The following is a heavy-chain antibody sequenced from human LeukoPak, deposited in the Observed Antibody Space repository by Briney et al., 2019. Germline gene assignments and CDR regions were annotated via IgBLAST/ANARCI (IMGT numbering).Heavy chain of an antibody. V-gene: IGHV1-18*01. D-gene: IGHD2-21*01. CDR1: GYTFTTFG. CDR2: ITVYNGNT. J-gene: IGHJ4*02. CDR3: ARVRECGRRLDY. Sequence: GASVSVSCKASGYTFTTFGISWVRQAPGQGLVWMGWITVYNGNTNYAQTLQDRVTMPTDTSTTTAYMELRSLRSDDTAVYYCARVRECGRRLDYWGQGTLVTVSS.